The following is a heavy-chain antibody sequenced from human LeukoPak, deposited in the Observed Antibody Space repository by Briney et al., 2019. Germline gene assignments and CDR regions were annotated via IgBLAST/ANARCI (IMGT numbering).Heavy chain of an antibody. V-gene: IGHV1-8*01. CDR1: GYTFTSYD. J-gene: IGHJ6*03. D-gene: IGHD3-3*01. CDR2: MNPNSGNT. Sequence: ASVKVSCKASGYTFTSYDINWVRQATGQGLEWMGWMNPNSGNTGYAQKFQGRVTMTRNTSISTAYMELSSLRSEDTAVYYCAKTGDFWSGYYTLFGYYYYYMDVWGKGTTVTVSS. CDR3: AKTGDFWSGYYTLFGYYYYYMDV.